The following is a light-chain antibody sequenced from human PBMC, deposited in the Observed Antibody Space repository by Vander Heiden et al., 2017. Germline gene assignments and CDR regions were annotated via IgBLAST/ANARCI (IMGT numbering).Light chain of an antibody. CDR3: HQYNNWPHT. V-gene: IGKV3-15*01. CDR2: GPS. CDR1: QSISSN. Sequence: EVVMTQSPATLSASPGERATLSCRASQSISSNLDWYQQKPGQAPRLLIYGPSFRATGIPAWCSGSGSGTEFILTISGLQSEDFALYYRHQYNNWPHTFGQGTKLEIK. J-gene: IGKJ2*01.